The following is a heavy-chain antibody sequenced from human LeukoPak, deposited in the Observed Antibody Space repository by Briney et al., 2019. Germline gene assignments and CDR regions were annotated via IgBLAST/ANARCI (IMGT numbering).Heavy chain of an antibody. J-gene: IGHJ5*02. V-gene: IGHV1-2*02. Sequence: GASVKVSCKASGYTFTGYYMHWVRQAPGQGLEWMGWINPNSGGTNYAQKFQGRVTMTRDTSISTAYMELSRLRSDDTAVYYCAREGGCSSTSCQNTWLDPWGQGTLVTVSS. CDR2: INPNSGGT. CDR1: GYTFTGYY. D-gene: IGHD2-2*01. CDR3: AREGGCSSTSCQNTWLDP.